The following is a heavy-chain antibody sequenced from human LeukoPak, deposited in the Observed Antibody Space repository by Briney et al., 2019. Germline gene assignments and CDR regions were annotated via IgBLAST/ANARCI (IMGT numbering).Heavy chain of an antibody. V-gene: IGHV3-9*01. J-gene: IGHJ4*02. D-gene: IGHD1-26*01. CDR2: ISWNSGSI. CDR3: ARRSGSYWD. CDR1: GFTFDDYA. Sequence: PGGSLRLSCAASGFTFDDYAMHWVRQAPGKGLEWVSGISWNSGSIGYADSVKGRFTISRDNAKNSLYLQMNSLRDEDTAVYYCARRSGSYWDWGQGTLVTVSS.